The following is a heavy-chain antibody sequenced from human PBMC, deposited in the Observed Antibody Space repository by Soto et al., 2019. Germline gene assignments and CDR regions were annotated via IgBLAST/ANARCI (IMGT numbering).Heavy chain of an antibody. CDR3: ARATTVAGY. J-gene: IGHJ4*02. D-gene: IGHD4-17*01. CDR1: GFTFSDHY. Sequence: PGGSLRLSCAASGFTFSDHYMGWVRQAPGKGLEWVGRTRNKANSHTTEYAASVKGRFTISRDDSKNSLYLQMNSLKIEDTAVYYCARATTVAGYWGQGTLVTVSS. CDR2: TRNKANSHTT. V-gene: IGHV3-72*01.